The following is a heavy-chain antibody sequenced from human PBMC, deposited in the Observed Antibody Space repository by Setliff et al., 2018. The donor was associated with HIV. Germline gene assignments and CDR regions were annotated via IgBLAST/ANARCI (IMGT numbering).Heavy chain of an antibody. D-gene: IGHD6-19*01. CDR2: IRRETYGGTT. V-gene: IGHV3-49*03. CDR1: GFTFGNYA. CDR3: ARDRGDSSGYYDAFDI. J-gene: IGHJ3*02. Sequence: PGGSLRLSCLGSGFTFGNYAVSWFRQAPGKGLEWISFIRRETYGGTTEYAASVKGRYTISRDDSESIAYLHMNSLKSEDTAMYFRARDRGDSSGYYDAFDIWGQGTMVTVSS.